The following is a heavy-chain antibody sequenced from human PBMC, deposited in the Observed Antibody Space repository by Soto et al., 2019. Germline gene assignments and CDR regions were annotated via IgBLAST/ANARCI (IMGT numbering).Heavy chain of an antibody. CDR3: AKFGLGISLRRQLVLTTLDY. CDR2: ISGSGGST. V-gene: IGHV3-23*01. J-gene: IGHJ4*02. CDR1: GFTFSSYA. Sequence: GGSLRLSCAASGFTFSSYAMSWVRQAPGKGLEWVSAISGSGGSTYYADSVKGRFTISRDNSKNTLYLQMNSLRAEDTAVYYCAKFGLGISLRRQLVLTTLDYWGQGT. D-gene: IGHD6-13*01.